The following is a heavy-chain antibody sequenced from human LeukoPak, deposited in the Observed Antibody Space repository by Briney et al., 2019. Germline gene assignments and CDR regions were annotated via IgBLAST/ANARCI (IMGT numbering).Heavy chain of an antibody. CDR2: IQYDGSNQ. Sequence: GGSLRLSCAAPGFTFNAYGLHWVRQAPGKGLEWVAYIQYDGSNQQYADSVKGRFSISRDSSKNILYLQMNSLRAEDTAVYYCARDRCSNGIGCYYYYMDVWGKGTTVTISS. CDR1: GFTFNAYG. V-gene: IGHV3-30*02. J-gene: IGHJ6*03. D-gene: IGHD2-8*01. CDR3: ARDRCSNGIGCYYYYMDV.